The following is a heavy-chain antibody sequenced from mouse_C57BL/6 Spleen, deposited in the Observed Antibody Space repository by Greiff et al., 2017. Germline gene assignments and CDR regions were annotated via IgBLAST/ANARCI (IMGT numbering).Heavy chain of an antibody. D-gene: IGHD2-3*01. V-gene: IGHV1-42*01. CDR3: ASLDGYDYAMDY. Sequence: VQLKESGPELVKPGASVKISCKASGYSFTGYYMNWVKQSPEKSLEWIGEINPSTGGTTYNQKFKAKATLTVDKSSSTAYMQLKSLTSEDSAVYYCASLDGYDYAMDYWGQGTSVTVSS. J-gene: IGHJ4*01. CDR2: INPSTGGT. CDR1: GYSFTGYY.